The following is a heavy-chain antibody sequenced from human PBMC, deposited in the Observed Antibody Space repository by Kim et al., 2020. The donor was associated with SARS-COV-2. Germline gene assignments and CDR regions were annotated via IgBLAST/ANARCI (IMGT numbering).Heavy chain of an antibody. CDR2: ST. J-gene: IGHJ4*02. V-gene: IGHV4-4*02. CDR3: ASRHLVRSGHY. D-gene: IGHD2-2*01. Sequence: STNYHPSLKSRVTISVDKSKNQFPLKLSSVTAADTAVYYCASRHLVRSGHYWGQGTLVTVSS.